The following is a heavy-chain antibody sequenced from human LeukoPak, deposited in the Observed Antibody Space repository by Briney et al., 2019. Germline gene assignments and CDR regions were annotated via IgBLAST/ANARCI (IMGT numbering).Heavy chain of an antibody. CDR3: ARDQAYYDSSGDAFDI. D-gene: IGHD3-22*01. CDR1: GGSISSYY. Sequence: PSETLSLTCTVSGGSISSYYWSWIRQPAGKGLEWIGRIYTSGSTNYNPSLKSRVTMSVDTSKNQFSLKLSSVTAADTAVYYCARDQAYYDSSGDAFDIWGQGTMVTVSS. V-gene: IGHV4-4*07. J-gene: IGHJ3*02. CDR2: IYTSGST.